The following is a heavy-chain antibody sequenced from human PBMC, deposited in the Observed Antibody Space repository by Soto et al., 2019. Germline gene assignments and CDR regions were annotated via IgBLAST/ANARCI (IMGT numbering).Heavy chain of an antibody. V-gene: IGHV3-30*04. CDR1: GFTFRNYA. CDR2: ISHDGSSQ. Sequence: GSLRLSCEVTGFTFRNYAMQWVRQAPGKGLEWVAVISHDGSSQYYADPMRGRFTISRDNPKTTLYLEINSLRTDDTAIYYCAKATSAYTYGYFDFWGQGTVVTVSS. J-gene: IGHJ4*02. D-gene: IGHD5-18*01. CDR3: AKATSAYTYGYFDF.